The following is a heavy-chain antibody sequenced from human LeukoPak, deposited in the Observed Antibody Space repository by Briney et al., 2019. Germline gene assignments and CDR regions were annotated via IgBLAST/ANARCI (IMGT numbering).Heavy chain of an antibody. Sequence: ASVTVSCKASGYSFTSHYMHWVRQAPGQGLEWLGLINPSGTYTLYAQKFQGRVTMTRDMSTTTDYMELSSLRSEDTAVYYCARDNSVGDIAWWFDPWGQGTLVTVSS. CDR2: INPSGTYT. V-gene: IGHV1-46*01. D-gene: IGHD3-16*02. J-gene: IGHJ5*02. CDR3: ARDNSVGDIAWWFDP. CDR1: GYSFTSHY.